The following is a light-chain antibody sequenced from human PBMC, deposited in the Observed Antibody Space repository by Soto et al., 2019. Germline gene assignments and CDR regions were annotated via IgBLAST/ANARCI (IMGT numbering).Light chain of an antibody. V-gene: IGKV3-20*01. CDR1: QSVGSSY. Sequence: EITLTQSPGTLSLSPGERATLSCRAGQSVGSSYLAWYQQKPGQAPRLLIYGVSSRATGIPDRFSGSGSGTDFTLTISRLESEDFAVYYCQQYNNWPPLTFGGGTKVEIK. CDR3: QQYNNWPPLT. J-gene: IGKJ4*01. CDR2: GVS.